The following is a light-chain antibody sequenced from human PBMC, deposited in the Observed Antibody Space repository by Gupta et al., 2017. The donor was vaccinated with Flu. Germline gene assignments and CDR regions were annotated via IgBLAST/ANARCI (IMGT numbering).Light chain of an antibody. V-gene: IGKV1-5*03. Sequence: DIQMTQSPSTLSASVGDRVTITCRASQSISSWLAWYQQKPGKAPKLLIYKASSLESGVPSRFSGSGSGTEFTLTISSLQPDDFATYYCQQYNSFPYTFGQGTKLEIK. CDR1: QSISSW. CDR2: KAS. CDR3: QQYNSFPYT. J-gene: IGKJ2*01.